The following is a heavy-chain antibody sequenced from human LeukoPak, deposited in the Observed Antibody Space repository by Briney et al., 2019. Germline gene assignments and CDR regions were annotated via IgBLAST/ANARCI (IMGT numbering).Heavy chain of an antibody. J-gene: IGHJ4*02. CDR3: AREYSSGSFDY. V-gene: IGHV3-33*01. CDR2: IWYDGSTK. D-gene: IGHD6-19*01. Sequence: PGGSLRLSCAASGFTFSSYGMHWVRQAPGKGLEWVAVIWYDGSTKYYADSVKGRFTISRDNSKNTLYLQMNSLRAEDTAVYYCAREYSSGSFDYWGQGTLVTVSS. CDR1: GFTFSSYG.